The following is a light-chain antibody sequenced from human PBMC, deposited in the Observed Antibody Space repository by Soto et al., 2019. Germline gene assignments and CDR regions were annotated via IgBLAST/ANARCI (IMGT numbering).Light chain of an antibody. Sequence: ELVLTQSPGTLSLSPGEGATLSCRASQSVSTNFFAWYQQKPGQAPRLLIYGASTRATGIPDRFSGSGSGTDFTLTIIRLEPEDFEVYYCQHYGSSSLTFGQGNKVEIK. CDR3: QHYGSSSLT. CDR2: GAS. J-gene: IGKJ1*01. CDR1: QSVSTNF. V-gene: IGKV3-20*01.